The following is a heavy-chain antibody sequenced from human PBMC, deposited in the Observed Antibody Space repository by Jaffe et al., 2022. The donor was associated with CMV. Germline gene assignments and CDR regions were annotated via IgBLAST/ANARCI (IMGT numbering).Heavy chain of an antibody. CDR1: GFTFSSYA. Sequence: EVQLVESGGGLVQPGGSLRLSCAASGFTFSSYAMSWVRQAPGKGLEWVSAISGSGGSTYYADSVKGRFTISRDNSKNTLYLQMNSLRAEDTAVYYCAKTPMIVVVITPEYFQHWGQGTLVTVSS. CDR3: AKTPMIVVVITPEYFQH. J-gene: IGHJ1*01. CDR2: ISGSGGST. V-gene: IGHV3-23*04. D-gene: IGHD3-22*01.